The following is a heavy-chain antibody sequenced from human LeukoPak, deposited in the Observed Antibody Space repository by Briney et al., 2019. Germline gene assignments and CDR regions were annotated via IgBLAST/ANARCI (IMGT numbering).Heavy chain of an antibody. D-gene: IGHD5-18*01. Sequence: GGSLRLSCAGSGFTFSNYGMHWVRQAPGKGLEWVAFIRYDGSNEYHADSVKGRFTISRDNSRNTLSLQMNSLRAEDTAVYYCAKNRVRLWVEIDYWGQGALVTVSS. CDR3: AKNRVRLWVEIDY. V-gene: IGHV3-30*02. CDR2: IRYDGSNE. J-gene: IGHJ4*02. CDR1: GFTFSNYG.